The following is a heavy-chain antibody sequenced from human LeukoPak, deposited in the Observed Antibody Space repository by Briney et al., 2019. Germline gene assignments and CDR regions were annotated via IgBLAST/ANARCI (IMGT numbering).Heavy chain of an antibody. V-gene: IGHV4-30-2*01. Sequence: SQTLSLTCAVSGGSISSGGYAWSWIRQPPGKGLEWIGYIYHSGSTYYNPSLKSRFTISVDRSKNQFSLKLSSVTAADTAVYYCARGGSIAARWGIYYFDYWGQGTLVTVSS. CDR1: GGSISSGGYA. D-gene: IGHD6-6*01. CDR3: ARGGSIAARWGIYYFDY. CDR2: IYHSGST. J-gene: IGHJ4*02.